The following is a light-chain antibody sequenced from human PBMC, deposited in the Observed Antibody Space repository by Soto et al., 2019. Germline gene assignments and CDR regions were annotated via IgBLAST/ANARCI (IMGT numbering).Light chain of an antibody. Sequence: DIQMTQSPSSLSASVGDRVTITCRASQSISSYLNWYQQKPGEAPKLLIYAASSLQSGVPSMFSGSGSGTDFTLTISNLQPEDFVNYYWQHSASTLYTFGQGPKLEIK. J-gene: IGKJ2*01. V-gene: IGKV1-39*01. CDR1: QSISSY. CDR2: AAS. CDR3: QHSASTLYT.